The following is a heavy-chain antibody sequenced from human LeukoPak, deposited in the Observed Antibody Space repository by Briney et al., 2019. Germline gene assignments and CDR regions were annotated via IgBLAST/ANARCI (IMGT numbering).Heavy chain of an antibody. CDR1: GFTFSDYY. J-gene: IGHJ5*02. CDR2: ISSSGSTI. V-gene: IGHV3-11*01. D-gene: IGHD6-19*01. CDR3: ARSSYSSGWYARFDP. Sequence: PGGSLRLSCAASGFTFSDYYMSWIRQAPGKGLEWVSYISSSGSTIYYADSVKGRFTISRDNAENSLYLQMNSLRAEDTAVYYCARSSYSSGWYARFDPWGQGTLVTVSS.